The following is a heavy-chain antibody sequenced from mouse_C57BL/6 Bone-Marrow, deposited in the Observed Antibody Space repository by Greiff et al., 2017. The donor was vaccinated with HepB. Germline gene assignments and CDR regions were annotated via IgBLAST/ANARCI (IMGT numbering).Heavy chain of an antibody. J-gene: IGHJ3*01. V-gene: IGHV1-81*01. CDR2: IYPRSGNT. D-gene: IGHD3-3*01. CDR3: ERARGCAY. CDR1: GYTFTSYG. Sequence: VQLQQSGAELARPGASVKLSCTASGYTFTSYGISWVKQRTGQGLEWIGEIYPRSGNTYYNEKFKGKATLTADKSSSTAYMELRSLTSEDSAVYFCERARGCAYGGQGTLVTVSA.